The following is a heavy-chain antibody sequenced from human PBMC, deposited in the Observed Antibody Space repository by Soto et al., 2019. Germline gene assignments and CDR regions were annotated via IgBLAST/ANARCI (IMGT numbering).Heavy chain of an antibody. J-gene: IGHJ3*02. CDR2: IDSEGSKI. V-gene: IGHV3-74*01. CDR3: ARDRGNPDSFDI. Sequence: PGESLRLSCAGSGFNFRPFWMHWVRPAPGQGLEWGSHIDSEGSKIGEADCEKGRITNSRDNAKNTFYLQMNSLRVEDTAVYFCARDRGNPDSFDIWGQGT. CDR1: GFNFRPFW. D-gene: IGHD3-10*01.